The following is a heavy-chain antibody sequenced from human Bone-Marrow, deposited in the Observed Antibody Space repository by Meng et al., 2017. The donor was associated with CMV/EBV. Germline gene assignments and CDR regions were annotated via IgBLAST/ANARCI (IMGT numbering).Heavy chain of an antibody. CDR3: ARDQVFWSGYPFYYGMDV. CDR1: GYTFTSYY. D-gene: IGHD3-3*01. J-gene: IGHJ6*02. Sequence: ASVKVSCKASGYTFTSYYMHWVRQAPGQGLEWMGIINPSGGSTSYAQKFQGRVTMTRDTSTSTVYMELSSLRSEDTAVYYCARDQVFWSGYPFYYGMDVWGQGNTVNVSS. V-gene: IGHV1-46*01. CDR2: INPSGGST.